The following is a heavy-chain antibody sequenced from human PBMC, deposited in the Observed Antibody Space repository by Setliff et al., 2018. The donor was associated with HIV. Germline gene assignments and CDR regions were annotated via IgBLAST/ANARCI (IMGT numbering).Heavy chain of an antibody. Sequence: SETLSLTCAVSGYSIRSGYYWGWIRQSPGKGLEWIGTMFRTGTSYYNPSLTSQVTISQDTSKNQFSLELTSVTAADTAVYYCATVDGTRYLDYWGQGKLVTVSS. D-gene: IGHD1-1*01. CDR3: ATVDGTRYLDY. CDR1: GYSIRSGYY. J-gene: IGHJ4*02. CDR2: MFRTGTS. V-gene: IGHV4-38-2*01.